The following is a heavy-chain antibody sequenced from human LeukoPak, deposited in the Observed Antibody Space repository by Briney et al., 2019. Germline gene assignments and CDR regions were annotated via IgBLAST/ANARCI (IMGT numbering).Heavy chain of an antibody. D-gene: IGHD6-19*01. V-gene: IGHV3-21*01. Sequence: GGSLRLSCATSGFTFSHYGMHWVRQPPGEGLEWVSSISSSGTYIYYADSVKGRFTISRDNAKNSLHLQMSSLRGEDTAVYYCAKSIAVSGASDYWGQGTLVTVSS. J-gene: IGHJ4*02. CDR3: AKSIAVSGASDY. CDR2: ISSSGTYI. CDR1: GFTFSHYG.